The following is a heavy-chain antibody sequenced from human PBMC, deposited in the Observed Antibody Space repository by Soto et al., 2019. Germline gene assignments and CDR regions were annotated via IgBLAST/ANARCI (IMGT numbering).Heavy chain of an antibody. Sequence: SETLSLTCTVSGGSIISYYWSWILQPPGKGLEWIGYIYYSGSTNYNPSLKSRVTISVDTSKNQFSLKLSSVTAADTAVYYCATYSSSWYVVYWGQGTLVTVSS. D-gene: IGHD6-13*01. CDR1: GGSIISYY. V-gene: IGHV4-59*08. CDR3: ATYSSSWYVVY. J-gene: IGHJ4*02. CDR2: IYYSGST.